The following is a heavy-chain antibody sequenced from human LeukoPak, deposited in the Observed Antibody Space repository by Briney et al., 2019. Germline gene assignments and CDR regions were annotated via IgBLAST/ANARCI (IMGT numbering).Heavy chain of an antibody. CDR1: GFTFSSYG. CDR2: IRYDGSNK. D-gene: IGHD3-3*01. Sequence: GGSLRLSCSASGFTFSSYGMHWVRQAPGKGLEWVAFIRYDGSNKYYADSVRGRFTISRDDAKNSLYLQMNSLRAEDTAVYYCARDKPYYDFWSGYYTGPYYYYYMDVWGKGTTVTVSS. CDR3: ARDKPYYDFWSGYYTGPYYYYYMDV. V-gene: IGHV3-30*02. J-gene: IGHJ6*03.